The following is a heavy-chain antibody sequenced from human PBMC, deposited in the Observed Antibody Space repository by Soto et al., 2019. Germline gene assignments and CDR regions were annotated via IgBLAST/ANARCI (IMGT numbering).Heavy chain of an antibody. J-gene: IGHJ5*02. CDR2: ISAYNGNT. CDR3: ARVYWSLELNWFDP. Sequence: ASVKVSFKASGYTFTSYGISWVRQAPGQGLEWMGWISAYNGNTNYAQKLQGRVTMTTDTSTSTAYMELRSLRSDDTAVYYCARVYWSLELNWFDPWGQGTLVTVSS. D-gene: IGHD1-1*01. V-gene: IGHV1-18*01. CDR1: GYTFTSYG.